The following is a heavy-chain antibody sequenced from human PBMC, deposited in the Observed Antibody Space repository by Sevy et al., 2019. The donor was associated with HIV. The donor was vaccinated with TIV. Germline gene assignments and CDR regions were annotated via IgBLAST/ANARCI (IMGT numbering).Heavy chain of an antibody. CDR2: IYSGGST. D-gene: IGHD3-10*01. V-gene: IGHV3-53*01. Sequence: GGSLRLSCAASGFTVSSNYMSWVRQAPGKWLEWVSVIYSGGSTYYADSVKGRFTISRDNSKNTLYLQMNSLRAEDTAVYYCARDILSRYYGSGSYYYYYGMDVWGQGTTVTVSS. CDR1: GFTVSSNY. CDR3: ARDILSRYYGSGSYYYYYGMDV. J-gene: IGHJ6*02.